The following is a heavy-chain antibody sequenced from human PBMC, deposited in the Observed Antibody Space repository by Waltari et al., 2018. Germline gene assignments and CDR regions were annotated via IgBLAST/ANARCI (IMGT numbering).Heavy chain of an antibody. CDR3: ARGLNFDDTSGYYGCDYYDF. V-gene: IGHV4-31*03. CDR1: GASISRGFYY. J-gene: IGHJ4*02. D-gene: IGHD3-22*01. CDR2: IYETGTT. Sequence: QMQLQESGPGLVKPSQTLSLTCTVSGASISRGFYYWNLLRRHPVRGLEWIGYIYETGTTYYNPSLRSRVTISVDTSKNEVSLNLSSVSDADTAVYYCARGLNFDDTSGYYGCDYYDFWGQGIQVTVSS.